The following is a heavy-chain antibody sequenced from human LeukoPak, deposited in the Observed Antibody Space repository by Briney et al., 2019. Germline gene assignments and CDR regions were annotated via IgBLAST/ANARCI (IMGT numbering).Heavy chain of an antibody. Sequence: SVKVSCKASGYTFTSYGISWVRQAPGQGLEWMGGIIPIFGTANYAQKFQGRVTITADESTSTAYMELSSLRSEDTAVYYCARDLGYYDILTGPPDAFDIWGQGTMVTVSS. J-gene: IGHJ3*02. CDR2: IIPIFGTA. CDR3: ARDLGYYDILTGPPDAFDI. V-gene: IGHV1-69*13. CDR1: GYTFTSYG. D-gene: IGHD3-9*01.